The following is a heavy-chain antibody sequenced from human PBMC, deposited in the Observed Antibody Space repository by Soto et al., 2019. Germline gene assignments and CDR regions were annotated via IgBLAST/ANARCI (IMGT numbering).Heavy chain of an antibody. CDR3: ARGPSYSDSYFDH. J-gene: IGHJ4*02. V-gene: IGHV3-30*03. D-gene: IGHD4-17*01. CDR1: EFTFSNYA. Sequence: QVQLVESGGGAVQPGGSRRLSCAASEFTFSNYAMHWVRQAPGKGLQWLAVISYDGNNKYYADSVEGRFTISRDNSKNTVHLQMNSLRLEDTAVYSWARGPSYSDSYFDHWGQGTLVTVSS. CDR2: ISYDGNNK.